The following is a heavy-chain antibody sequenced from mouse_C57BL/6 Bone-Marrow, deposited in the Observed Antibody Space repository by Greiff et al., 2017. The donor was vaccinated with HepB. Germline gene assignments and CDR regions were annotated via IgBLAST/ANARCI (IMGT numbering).Heavy chain of an antibody. CDR3: ASSGYARALDG. Sequence: VKLVESGAELARPGASVKLSCKASGYTFTSYGISWVKQRTGQGLEWIGEIYPRSGNTYYNEKFKGKATLTADKSSSTAYMGLRSLTSEDAAVYFCASSGYARALDGWGQGTSLTVSS. D-gene: IGHD3-1*01. J-gene: IGHJ2*02. CDR2: IYPRSGNT. CDR1: GYTFTSYG. V-gene: IGHV1-81*01.